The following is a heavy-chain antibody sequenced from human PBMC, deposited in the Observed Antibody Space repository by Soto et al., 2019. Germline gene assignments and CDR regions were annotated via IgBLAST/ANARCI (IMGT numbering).Heavy chain of an antibody. J-gene: IGHJ6*02. Sequence: SVKVSCKASGFTFTSSAVQWVRQARGQRLEWIGWIVVGSGNTNYAQKFQERVTITSDMSTSTAYMELSSLRSEDTAVYYCAAGGFSTVTTQGLYYYYYGMDVWG. CDR2: IVVGSGNT. V-gene: IGHV1-58*01. CDR1: GFTFTSSA. D-gene: IGHD4-4*01. CDR3: AAGGFSTVTTQGLYYYYYGMDV.